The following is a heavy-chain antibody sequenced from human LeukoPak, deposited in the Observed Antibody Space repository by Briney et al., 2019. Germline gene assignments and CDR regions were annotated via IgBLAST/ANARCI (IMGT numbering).Heavy chain of an antibody. Sequence: ASVKVSCKASGYTFTSYDINWVRQATGQGLEWMGWMNPNSGNTGYAQKFQGRVTMTRNTSISTAYMELSSLRSEDTAVYYCAKDAGGGYSCGSEDYFDYWGQGALVTVSS. CDR2: MNPNSGNT. CDR1: GYTFTSYD. V-gene: IGHV1-8*01. D-gene: IGHD5-18*01. J-gene: IGHJ4*02. CDR3: AKDAGGGYSCGSEDYFDY.